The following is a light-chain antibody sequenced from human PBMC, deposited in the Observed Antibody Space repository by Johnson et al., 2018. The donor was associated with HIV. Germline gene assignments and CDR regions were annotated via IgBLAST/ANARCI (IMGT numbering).Light chain of an antibody. J-gene: IGLJ1*01. CDR1: NSNIGNNY. Sequence: QSVLTQPPSVSAAPGQKVTISCSGSNSNIGNNYVSWYQHLPGTAPKLLIYENNGRPSGIPDRFSGSQSGTSATLGITGLQTGDEADYYCGTWDSSLSAGFYVCGTGTKVTVL. V-gene: IGLV1-51*02. CDR3: GTWDSSLSAGFYV. CDR2: ENN.